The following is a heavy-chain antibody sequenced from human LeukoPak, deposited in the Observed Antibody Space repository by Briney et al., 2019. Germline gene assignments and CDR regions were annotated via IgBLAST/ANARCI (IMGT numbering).Heavy chain of an antibody. CDR1: GGTFSSYA. CDR2: IIPIFGTA. V-gene: IGHV1-69*13. CDR3: ARAGLDCSSTSCHAPFDY. Sequence: ASVKVSCKASGGTFSSYAISWVRQAPGQGLEWMGGIIPIFGTANYAQKLQGRVTITADESTSTAYMELSSLRSEDTAVYYCARAGLDCSSTSCHAPFDYWGQGTLVTVSS. D-gene: IGHD2-2*01. J-gene: IGHJ4*02.